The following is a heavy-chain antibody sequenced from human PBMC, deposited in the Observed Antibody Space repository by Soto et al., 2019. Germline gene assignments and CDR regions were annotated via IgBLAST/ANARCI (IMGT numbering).Heavy chain of an antibody. CDR3: ASYGGIAVAGSDY. J-gene: IGHJ4*02. Sequence: LETLSLTCTVSGGSISSSSYYWGWIRQPPGKGLEWIGSIYYSGSTYYNPSLKSRVTISVDTSKNQFSLKLSSVTAADTAVYYCASYGGIAVAGSDYWGQGTLVTVS. D-gene: IGHD6-19*01. CDR1: GGSISSSSYY. V-gene: IGHV4-39*01. CDR2: IYYSGST.